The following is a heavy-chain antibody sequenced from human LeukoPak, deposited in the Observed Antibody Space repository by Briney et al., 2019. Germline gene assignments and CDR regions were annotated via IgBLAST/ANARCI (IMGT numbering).Heavy chain of an antibody. CDR1: GGSFSGYY. D-gene: IGHD6-13*01. CDR2: INHSGST. CDR3: ARGGGSAATDY. Sequence: TSETLSLTCAVYGGSFSGYYWSWIRQPPGKGLEWIGEINHSGSTNYNPSLKSRVTISVDTSKNQFSLKLSSVTAADTAVYYCARGGGSAATDYWGQETLVTVSS. J-gene: IGHJ4*02. V-gene: IGHV4-34*01.